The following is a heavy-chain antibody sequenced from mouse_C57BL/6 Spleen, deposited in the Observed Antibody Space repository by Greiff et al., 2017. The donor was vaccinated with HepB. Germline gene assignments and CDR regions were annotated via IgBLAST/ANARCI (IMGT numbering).Heavy chain of an antibody. CDR2: IWSDGST. V-gene: IGHV2-6-1*01. D-gene: IGHD1-1*01. J-gene: IGHJ2*01. CDR1: GFSLTSYG. Sequence: QVQLQQSGPGLVAPSQSLSITCTVSGFSLTSYGVHWVRQPPGKGLEWLVVIWSDGSTTYNSAHKSRLSISKDNSKSQVFLKMNSLQTDDTAMYYCARHGASDYYGCSYVDDWGQGTTLTVSS. CDR3: ARHGASDYYGCSYVDD.